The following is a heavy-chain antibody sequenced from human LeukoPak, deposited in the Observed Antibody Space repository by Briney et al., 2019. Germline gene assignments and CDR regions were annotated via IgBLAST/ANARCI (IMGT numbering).Heavy chain of an antibody. D-gene: IGHD2-21*01. V-gene: IGHV3-30*02. Sequence: GGSLRLSCAASGSTFSNHNMHWVRQAPGKGLEWVTFIKTDGISKYYADSVKGRFTISRDNSKSTLYLQMHSLRVEDTAVYFCTNILEIVETVAVTFWGRGTLVTVSS. CDR1: GSTFSNHN. J-gene: IGHJ4*02. CDR2: IKTDGISK. CDR3: TNILEIVETVAVTF.